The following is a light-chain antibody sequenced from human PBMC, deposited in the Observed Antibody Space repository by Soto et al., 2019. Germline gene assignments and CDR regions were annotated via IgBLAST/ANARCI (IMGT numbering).Light chain of an antibody. J-gene: IGKJ2*01. V-gene: IGKV1-5*03. Sequence: DIQMTQSPSTLSTSVGERVTITCRASQSISTWLAWYQQKPGKAPRLLIYKASSLEEGVPSRFSGSGSGTEFSLTISSLQADDFGTYFCQQYSCCPPYTFGQGTKLQI. CDR3: QQYSCCPPYT. CDR1: QSISTW. CDR2: KAS.